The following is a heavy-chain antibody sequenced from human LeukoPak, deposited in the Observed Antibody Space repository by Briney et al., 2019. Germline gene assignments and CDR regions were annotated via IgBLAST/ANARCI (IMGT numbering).Heavy chain of an antibody. J-gene: IGHJ6*02. V-gene: IGHV3-7*03. CDR3: AAEIYYYYGMDV. CDR1: GFTFSSYW. CDR2: IKQDGSEK. Sequence: GGSLRLSCAASGFTFSSYWMNWARQAPGKGLEWVANIKQDGSEKYYVDSVKGRFTISRDNAKNSLYLQMNSLRAEDTAVYYCAAEIYYYYGMDVWGQGTTVTVSS.